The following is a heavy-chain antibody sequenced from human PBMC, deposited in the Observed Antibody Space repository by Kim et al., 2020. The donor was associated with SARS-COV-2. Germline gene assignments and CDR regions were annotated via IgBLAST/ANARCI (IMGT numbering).Heavy chain of an antibody. D-gene: IGHD3-10*01. CDR3: AKDLSAILWFGELVDY. CDR1: GFTFSSYG. CDR2: ISYDGSNK. J-gene: IGHJ4*01. V-gene: IGHV3-30*18. Sequence: GGSLRPSCAASGFTFSSYGMHWVRQAPGKGLEWVAVISYDGSNKYYADSVKGRFTISRDNSKNTLYLQMNSLRAEDTAVYYCAKDLSAILWFGELVDYWG.